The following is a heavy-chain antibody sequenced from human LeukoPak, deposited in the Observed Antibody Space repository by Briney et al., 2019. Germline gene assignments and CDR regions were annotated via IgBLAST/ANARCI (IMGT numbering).Heavy chain of an antibody. CDR2: IYDSGST. Sequence: KPSETLSLTCTVSGGSISSYYWSWIRQPPGKGQEWIGNIYDSGSTNYNPSLKSRLTISVDTSKNQCSLKLSSVAAADTAVHYCARQSISGSSLSYFDYWGQGTLVNVSS. CDR3: ARQSISGSSLSYFDY. CDR1: GGSISSYY. V-gene: IGHV4-59*01. J-gene: IGHJ4*02. D-gene: IGHD3-22*01.